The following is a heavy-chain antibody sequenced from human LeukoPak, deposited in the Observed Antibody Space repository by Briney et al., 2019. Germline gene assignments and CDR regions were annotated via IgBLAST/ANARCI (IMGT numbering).Heavy chain of an antibody. Sequence: ASVKLSCKPSGYTFTSYGISWVRHAPGQGLEWMGWISAYNGNTNYAQKLQGRVTMTTDTSTSTAYMELRSLRSDDTPVYSCARVEIAVAADFWGEGTLVTVSS. V-gene: IGHV1-18*01. J-gene: IGHJ4*02. CDR3: ARVEIAVAADF. D-gene: IGHD6-19*01. CDR1: GYTFTSYG. CDR2: ISAYNGNT.